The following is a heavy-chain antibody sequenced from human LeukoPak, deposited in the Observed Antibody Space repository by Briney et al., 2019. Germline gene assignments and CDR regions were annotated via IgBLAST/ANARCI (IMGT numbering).Heavy chain of an antibody. J-gene: IGHJ4*02. D-gene: IGHD6-13*01. CDR3: AKQQQGYFDF. CDR1: GFTFSSYG. CDR2: IRNDGSNK. V-gene: IGHV3-30*02. Sequence: GGSLRPSCAASGFTFSSYGMHWVRQAPGKGLEWVTFIRNDGSNKYYADSVKGRFTVSRDTSKNTLYLQMNSLRPEDTAVYYCAKQQQGYFDFWGQGTLVTVSS.